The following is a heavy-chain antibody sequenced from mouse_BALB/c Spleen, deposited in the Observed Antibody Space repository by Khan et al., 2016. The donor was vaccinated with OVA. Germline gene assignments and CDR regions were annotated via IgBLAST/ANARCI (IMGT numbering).Heavy chain of an antibody. J-gene: IGHJ3*01. CDR2: IIYTGYT. CDR1: GDSITSGY. D-gene: IGHD2-14*01. V-gene: IGHV3-8*02. CDR3: ARSTYRYAFVY. Sequence: EVQLQESGPSLVKPSQTLSLTCSVTGDSITSGYWNWIRKFPGNKLEYMGYIIYTGYTYYNPSLKSRISITRHTSKNQYYLHLNSVSDEDTATYYCARSTYRYAFVYWGQGTLVTVSA.